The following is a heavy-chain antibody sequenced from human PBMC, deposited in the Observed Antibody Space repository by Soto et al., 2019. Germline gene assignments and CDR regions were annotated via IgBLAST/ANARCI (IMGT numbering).Heavy chain of an antibody. Sequence: QVQLVESGGGVVQPGRSLRLSCAASGFTFSSYGMHWVRQAPVKGLEWVAVISYDGSNKYYADSVKGRFTISRDNSKNTLYLQMNSLRAEDTAVYYCAKPLSVTYYYYGMDVWGQGTTVTVSS. D-gene: IGHD3-10*01. J-gene: IGHJ6*02. V-gene: IGHV3-30*18. CDR3: AKPLSVTYYYYGMDV. CDR2: ISYDGSNK. CDR1: GFTFSSYG.